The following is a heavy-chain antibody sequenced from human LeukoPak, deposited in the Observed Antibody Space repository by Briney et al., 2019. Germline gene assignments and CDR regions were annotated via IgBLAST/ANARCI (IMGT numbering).Heavy chain of an antibody. V-gene: IGHV3-23*01. D-gene: IGHD4-23*01. J-gene: IGHJ4*02. Sequence: GGSLRLSCAASGFTLSNYGMSWVRQAPGKGLEWVSLISGRDSNTYYADSVEGRFTISRDNSRNTLYLQMNSLSAEDTAIYFCAKRSDYGDNGNYFDYWGQGTPVTVSS. CDR2: ISGRDSNT. CDR1: GFTLSNYG. CDR3: AKRSDYGDNGNYFDY.